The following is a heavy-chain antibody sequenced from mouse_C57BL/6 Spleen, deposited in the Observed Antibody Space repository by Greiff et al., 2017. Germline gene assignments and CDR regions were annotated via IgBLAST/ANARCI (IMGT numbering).Heavy chain of an antibody. CDR1: GYTFTSYW. CDR3: AKGHPAWFAY. J-gene: IGHJ3*01. Sequence: QVHVKQPGAALVKPGASVKMSCKASGYTFTSYWITWVKQRPGQGLEWIGDIYPGSGSTNYNEKFKSKATLTVDTSSSTAYMQLSSLTSEDSAVYYCAKGHPAWFAYWGQGTLVTVSA. CDR2: IYPGSGST. D-gene: IGHD3-3*01. V-gene: IGHV1-55*01.